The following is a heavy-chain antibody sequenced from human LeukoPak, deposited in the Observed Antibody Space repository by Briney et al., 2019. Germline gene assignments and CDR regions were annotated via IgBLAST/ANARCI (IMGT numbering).Heavy chain of an antibody. V-gene: IGHV4-59*11. CDR1: GGSISSHF. J-gene: IGHJ5*02. D-gene: IGHD6-13*01. CDR3: ARLGEQLSRDNWFDP. CDR2: IYHSGST. Sequence: SETLSLTCTVSGGSISSHFWSWIRQPPGKGLEWIGEIYHSGSTNYNPSLKSRVTISVDKSKNQFSLKLSSVTAADTAVYYCARLGEQLSRDNWFDPWGQGTLVTVSS.